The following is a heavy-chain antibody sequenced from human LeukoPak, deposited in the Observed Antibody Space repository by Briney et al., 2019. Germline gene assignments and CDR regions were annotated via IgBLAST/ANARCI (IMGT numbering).Heavy chain of an antibody. CDR3: ARGSGSYYDDYFYGMDV. Sequence: GESLKIYCKGTGYSFTTYWIGWVRQMPGKGLEWEGIIFPEDSETRYSPSSQGQVTISVDKSISTAFLQWSSLKASDTAMYYCARGSGSYYDDYFYGMDVWGQGTTVTVSS. J-gene: IGHJ6*02. D-gene: IGHD3-10*01. CDR1: GYSFTTYW. CDR2: IFPEDSET. V-gene: IGHV5-51*01.